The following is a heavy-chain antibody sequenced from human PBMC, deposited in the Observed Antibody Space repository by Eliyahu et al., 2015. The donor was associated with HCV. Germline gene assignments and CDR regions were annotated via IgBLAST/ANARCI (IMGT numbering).Heavy chain of an antibody. J-gene: IGHJ5*02. CDR2: ISGSGGST. Sequence: EVQLLESGGGLVQPGGSLRLSCAASGFTFSSYAMXWVRQAPGKGLGWVSAISGSGGSTYYADSVKGRFTISRDNSKNTLYLQMNSLRAEDTAVYYCAKAVGGYQLLGWFDPWGQGTLVTVSS. V-gene: IGHV3-23*01. CDR1: GFTFSSYA. D-gene: IGHD2-2*01. CDR3: AKAVGGYQLLGWFDP.